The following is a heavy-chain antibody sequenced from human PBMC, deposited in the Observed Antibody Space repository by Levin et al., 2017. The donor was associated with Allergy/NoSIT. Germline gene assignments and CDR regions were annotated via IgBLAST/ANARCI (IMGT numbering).Heavy chain of an antibody. CDR3: ARASGAGNFDY. CDR2: INHSGST. J-gene: IGHJ4*02. Sequence: GSLRLSCAVYGGSFSGYYWSWIRQPPGKGLEWIGEINHSGSTNYNPSLKSRVTISVDTSKNQFSLKLSSVTAADTAVYYCARASGAGNFDYWGQGTLVTVSS. D-gene: IGHD6-25*01. CDR1: GGSFSGYY. V-gene: IGHV4-34*01.